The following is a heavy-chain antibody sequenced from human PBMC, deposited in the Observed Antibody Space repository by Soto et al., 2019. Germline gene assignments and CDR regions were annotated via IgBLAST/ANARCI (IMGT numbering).Heavy chain of an antibody. D-gene: IGHD2-2*01. CDR1: GGTFSSYA. Sequence: ASVKVSCKASGGTFSSYAISWVRQAPGQGLEWMGWINPNSGGTNYAQKFQGRVTMTRDTSISTAYMELSRLRSDDTAVYYCARERLISSRQLGYWGQGTLVTVSS. J-gene: IGHJ4*02. V-gene: IGHV1-2*02. CDR3: ARERLISSRQLGY. CDR2: INPNSGGT.